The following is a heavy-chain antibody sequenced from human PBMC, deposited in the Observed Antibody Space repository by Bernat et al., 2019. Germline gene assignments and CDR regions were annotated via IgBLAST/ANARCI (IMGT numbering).Heavy chain of an antibody. CDR2: VSYDGNNK. D-gene: IGHD4-11*01. CDR1: GFTFSSYV. V-gene: IGHV3-30*01. J-gene: IGHJ3*02. Sequence: QVQLVESGGGVVQPGRSLRLSCAASGFTFSSYVMHWVRQAPDKGLEWVAVVSYDGNNKYFADSVRGRFSISRDNSKNTLYLQMNSLRAEDTAVYYCATEGERMTTSSAFDIWGPGTVVTVSS. CDR3: ATEGERMTTSSAFDI.